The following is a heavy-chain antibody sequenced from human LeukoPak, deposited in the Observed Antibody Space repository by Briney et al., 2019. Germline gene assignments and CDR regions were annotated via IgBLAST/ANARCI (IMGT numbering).Heavy chain of an antibody. CDR1: GYTLTSYD. J-gene: IGHJ6*02. Sequence: ASVTVSCKASGYTLTSYDINWVRQATKQGLEWMGWMNPNSGNTGYAHKFQCRVTMTRTTSISTAYMELSSLRSEDTAVYCCAGLGYSGYDYLHYYYYGMDVWGQGTTVTVSS. D-gene: IGHD5-12*01. V-gene: IGHV1-8*01. CDR2: MNPNSGNT. CDR3: AGLGYSGYDYLHYYYYGMDV.